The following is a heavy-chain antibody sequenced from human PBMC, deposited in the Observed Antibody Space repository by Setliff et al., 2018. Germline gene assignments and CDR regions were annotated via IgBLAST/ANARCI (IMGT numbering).Heavy chain of an antibody. D-gene: IGHD6-13*01. CDR3: AANPGIAAGGDFDY. Sequence: SETLSLTCAVYGGSFSGYYWSWIRQPPGKGLEWIGEINHSGNTNYNPSLKSRVTISVDTSKNQFALKLNSVTAADTAVYYCAANPGIAAGGDFDYWGQGILVTVSS. J-gene: IGHJ4*02. V-gene: IGHV4-34*01. CDR1: GGSFSGYY. CDR2: INHSGNT.